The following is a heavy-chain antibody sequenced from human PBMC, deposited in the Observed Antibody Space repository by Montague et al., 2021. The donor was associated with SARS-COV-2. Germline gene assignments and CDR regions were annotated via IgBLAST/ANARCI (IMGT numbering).Heavy chain of an antibody. J-gene: IGHJ3*01. D-gene: IGHD3-22*01. CDR3: ARLKRYFDSSGSPSAFDF. CDR2: IYYTGNT. V-gene: IGHV4-39*02. CDR1: GGSITNNIDY. Sequence: SETLSLTCTLSGGSITNNIDYWAWIRQPPGKGLEWIGSIYYTGNTYYXPPLKSRVTTSVVTSKNHFTLKLSSVTAAETAVYYCARLKRYFDSSGSPSAFDFWGQGTKVTVSS.